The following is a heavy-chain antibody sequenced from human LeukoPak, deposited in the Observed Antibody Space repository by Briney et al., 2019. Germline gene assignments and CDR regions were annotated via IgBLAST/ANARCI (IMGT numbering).Heavy chain of an antibody. V-gene: IGHV3-23*01. CDR1: GFTFSSYA. CDR3: AKLPRGYRSSTSCSYFDY. Sequence: GGSLRLSCAASGFTFSSYAMSWVRQAPGKGLEWVSAISGSGGSTYYADSVKGRFTISRDNSKNTLYLQMNSLRAEDTAVYYCAKLPRGYRSSTSCSYFDYWGQGTLVTVSS. D-gene: IGHD2-2*01. CDR2: ISGSGGST. J-gene: IGHJ4*02.